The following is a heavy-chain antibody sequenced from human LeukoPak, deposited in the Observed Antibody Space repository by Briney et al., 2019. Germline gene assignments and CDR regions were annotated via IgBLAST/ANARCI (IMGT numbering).Heavy chain of an antibody. V-gene: IGHV3-48*04. CDR1: GFTFSSYN. D-gene: IGHD6-19*01. J-gene: IGHJ6*03. CDR3: ARDGGSSGWAYYMDV. CDR2: ISSSSSTI. Sequence: GGSLRLSCAASGFTFSSYNMTWVRQAPGKGLEWVSYISSSSSTIYYADSVKGRFTISRDNAKNSLYLQMNSLRAEDTAVYYCARDGGSSGWAYYMDVWGKGTTVTVSS.